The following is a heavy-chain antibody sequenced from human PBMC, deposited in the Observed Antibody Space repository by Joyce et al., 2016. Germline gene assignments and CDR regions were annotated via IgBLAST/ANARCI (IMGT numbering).Heavy chain of an antibody. CDR2: SRNRADST. J-gene: IGHJ4*02. Sequence: EVQLVESGGGLVQPGGSLRLSCEGSGFTFSDHVIDWVRQAPGKGLEWVARSRNRADSTEYSASVKGRFTISRDDPKNTLYLQMNRLETEDTAVYFCARSTWNSGFDYWGQGTLVTVSS. D-gene: IGHD1-1*01. CDR1: GFTFSDHV. CDR3: ARSTWNSGFDY. V-gene: IGHV3-72*01.